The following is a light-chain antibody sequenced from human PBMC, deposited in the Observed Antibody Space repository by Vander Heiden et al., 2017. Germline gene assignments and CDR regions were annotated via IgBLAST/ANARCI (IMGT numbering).Light chain of an antibody. CDR3: QQYGSSPRT. CDR1: QSVSSSY. V-gene: IGKV3-20*01. CDR2: GAS. J-gene: IGKJ1*01. Sequence: EIVLTQSPGPLYLSPGERATLSCRASQSVSSSYLAWYQQKPGQAPRLLIYGASSRATGIPDRFSGSGPGTDFTLTISRLEPEDFAVYYCQQYGSSPRTFGQGTKVEIK.